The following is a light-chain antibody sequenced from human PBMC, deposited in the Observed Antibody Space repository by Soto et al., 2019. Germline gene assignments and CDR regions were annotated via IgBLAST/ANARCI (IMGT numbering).Light chain of an antibody. V-gene: IGKV3-20*01. J-gene: IGKJ5*01. CDR1: QTVSITY. Sequence: IVLTQSPCTLSLSTGESARLSCRASQTVSITYLTWYQQKPGQPPRLLIYGASTRATGIPDRFSGGGSGTHFTLIISSLEPQDSAVYWCQQYGSSPITFGQGTRLEIK. CDR3: QQYGSSPIT. CDR2: GAS.